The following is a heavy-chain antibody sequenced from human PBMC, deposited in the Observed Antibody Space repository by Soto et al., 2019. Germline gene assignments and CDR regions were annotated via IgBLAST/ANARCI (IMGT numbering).Heavy chain of an antibody. CDR2: IYYSGST. D-gene: IGHD4-17*01. Sequence: SETLSLTCTVSGGSISSYYWSWIRQPPGKGLEWIGYIYYSGSTNYNPSLKSRVTISVDTSKNQFSLKLSSVTAAVTAVYYCARYNDYGDAFDIWGQGTMVTVSS. CDR1: GGSISSYY. V-gene: IGHV4-59*01. J-gene: IGHJ3*02. CDR3: ARYNDYGDAFDI.